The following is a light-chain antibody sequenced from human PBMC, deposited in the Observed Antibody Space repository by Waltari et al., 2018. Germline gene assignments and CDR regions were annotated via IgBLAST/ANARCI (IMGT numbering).Light chain of an antibody. CDR1: QSLQHRNGYNY. Sequence: DILMTQSPVSLSVTPGEPASISCTSSQSLQHRNGYNYLDWYLQKPGLSPQLLIYFASYRASGVPDRFSGSGSVTDFTLRISRVEAEDVVVYYCMQSLQNSVTFGQGTRLEIK. V-gene: IGKV2-28*01. CDR2: FAS. CDR3: MQSLQNSVT. J-gene: IGKJ5*01.